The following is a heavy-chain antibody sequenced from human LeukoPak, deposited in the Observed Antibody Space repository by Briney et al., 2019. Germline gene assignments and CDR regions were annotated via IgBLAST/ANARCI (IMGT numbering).Heavy chain of an antibody. J-gene: IGHJ5*02. CDR1: GYTFTGYY. CDR2: IIPIFGIA. Sequence: SVKVSCKASGYTFTGYYMHWVRQAPGQGLEWMGRIIPIFGIANYAQKFQGRVTITADKSTSTAYMELSSLRSEDTAVYYCARGPPYYDILTGSIDPWGQGTLVTVSS. CDR3: ARGPPYYDILTGSIDP. D-gene: IGHD3-9*01. V-gene: IGHV1-69*02.